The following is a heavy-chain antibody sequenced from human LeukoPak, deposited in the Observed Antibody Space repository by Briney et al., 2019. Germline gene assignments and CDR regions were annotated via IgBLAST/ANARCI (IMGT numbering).Heavy chain of an antibody. J-gene: IGHJ4*02. Sequence: GGSLRLSCAASGFTFSSYSMNWVRQAPGKGLEWVAVISYDGSNKYYADSVKGRFTISRDNSKNTLYLQMNSLRAEDTAVYYCARGSITMKDYWGQGTLVTVSS. D-gene: IGHD3-22*01. V-gene: IGHV3-30*03. CDR3: ARGSITMKDY. CDR2: ISYDGSNK. CDR1: GFTFSSYS.